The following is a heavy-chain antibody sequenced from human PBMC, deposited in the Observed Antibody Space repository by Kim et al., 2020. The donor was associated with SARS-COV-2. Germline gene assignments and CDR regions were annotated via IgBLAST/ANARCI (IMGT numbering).Heavy chain of an antibody. V-gene: IGHV1-2*02. J-gene: IGHJ4*02. D-gene: IGHD6-19*01. Sequence: YAQKCQGRVTMTRDTSISTAYMERSRLRSDDTAVYYCARGVMAGREDFDYWGQGTLVTVSS. CDR3: ARGVMAGREDFDY.